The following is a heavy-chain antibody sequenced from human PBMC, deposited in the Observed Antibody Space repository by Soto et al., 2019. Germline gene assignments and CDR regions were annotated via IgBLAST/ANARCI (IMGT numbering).Heavy chain of an antibody. D-gene: IGHD3-3*01. CDR3: ARHSLLRFLEWTQYYYYGMDV. CDR2: IYYSGST. CDR1: GGSISSSSYY. V-gene: IGHV4-39*01. Sequence: SETLSLTCTVSGGSISSSSYYWGWIRQPPGKGLEWIGSIYYSGSTYYNPSLKSRVTISVDTSKNQFSLKLSSVTAADTAVYYCARHSLLRFLEWTQYYYYGMDVWGQGTTVTVSS. J-gene: IGHJ6*02.